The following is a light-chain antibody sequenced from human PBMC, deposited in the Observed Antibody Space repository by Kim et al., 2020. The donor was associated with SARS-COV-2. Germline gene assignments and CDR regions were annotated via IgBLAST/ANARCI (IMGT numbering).Light chain of an antibody. J-gene: IGKJ5*01. CDR3: QHGYTSPQIT. CDR2: AAS. Sequence: SVGDRVIITGRASQSISSHLNWYQQKPGKGPKLLIYAASSLHSGVPSRFSGSGTGTEFTLTISSLQPEDFATYYCQHGYTSPQITFGQGTRLEIK. CDR1: QSISSH. V-gene: IGKV1-39*01.